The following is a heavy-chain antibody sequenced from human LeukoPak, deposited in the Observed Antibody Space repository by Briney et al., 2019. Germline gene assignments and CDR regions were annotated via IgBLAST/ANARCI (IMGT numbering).Heavy chain of an antibody. D-gene: IGHD3-10*01. CDR2: INWNGGST. V-gene: IGHV3-20*04. CDR1: GFTFDDYG. Sequence: GGSLRLSCAASGFTFDDYGMSWVRQAPGKGLEWVSGINWNGGSTGYADSVKGRFTISRDNAKNSLYLQMNSLRAEDTALYYCARDPGAMVRGVLSEIWGQGTMVTVSS. CDR3: ARDPGAMVRGVLSEI. J-gene: IGHJ3*02.